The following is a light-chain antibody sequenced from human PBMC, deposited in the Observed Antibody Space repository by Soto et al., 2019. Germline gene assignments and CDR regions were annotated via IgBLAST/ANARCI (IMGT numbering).Light chain of an antibody. V-gene: IGKV3-20*01. CDR2: ATS. J-gene: IGKJ1*01. CDR3: QQYGSSPWT. CDR1: QSVSSSY. Sequence: EIVLTQSPGTLSLSPGERVTLSCRASQSVSSSYLAWYQQKPGQAPRLLIYATSSRATGIPDRFSGSGSGTDFTVTISRLEPEDFAVYYCQQYGSSPWTFGQGTKVEIK.